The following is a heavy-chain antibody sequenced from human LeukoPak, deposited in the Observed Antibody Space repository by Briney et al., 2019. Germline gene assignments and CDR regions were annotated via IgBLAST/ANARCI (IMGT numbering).Heavy chain of an antibody. Sequence: RTGGSLRLSCAASGFTFSSYWMHWVRQAPGKGLVWVSRINTDGSSTSYADSVKGRFTISRDNAKNTLYLQMNSLRAEDTAVYYCARSSPDASYYYMDVWGKGTTVTVSS. D-gene: IGHD2-2*01. V-gene: IGHV3-74*01. CDR1: GFTFSSYW. CDR3: ARSSPDASYYYMDV. J-gene: IGHJ6*03. CDR2: INTDGSST.